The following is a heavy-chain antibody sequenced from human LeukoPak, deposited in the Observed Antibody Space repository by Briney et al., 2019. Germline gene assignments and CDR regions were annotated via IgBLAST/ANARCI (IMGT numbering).Heavy chain of an antibody. D-gene: IGHD6-13*01. Sequence: SETLSLTCTVPGGSISSGGYYWSWIRQHPGKGLEWIGYIYYSGSTYYNPSLKSRVTISVDTSKNQFSLKLSSVTAADTAVYYCARYAPSSSWYYFDYWGQGTLVTVSS. CDR2: IYYSGST. CDR1: GGSISSGGYY. J-gene: IGHJ4*02. V-gene: IGHV4-31*03. CDR3: ARYAPSSSWYYFDY.